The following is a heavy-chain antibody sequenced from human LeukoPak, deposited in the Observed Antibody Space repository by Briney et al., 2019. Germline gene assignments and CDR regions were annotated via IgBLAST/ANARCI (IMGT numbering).Heavy chain of an antibody. Sequence: GASVKVSCKASGGTFSSYAISWVRQAPGQGLEWMGGIIPIFGTANYAQKFQGRVTITADESTSTAYMELSSLRSEDTAVYYCARDLRRGSLRFLEWWLWGQGTLVTVSS. CDR1: GGTFSSYA. CDR3: ARDLRRGSLRFLEWWL. V-gene: IGHV1-69*13. CDR2: IIPIFGTA. J-gene: IGHJ4*02. D-gene: IGHD3-3*01.